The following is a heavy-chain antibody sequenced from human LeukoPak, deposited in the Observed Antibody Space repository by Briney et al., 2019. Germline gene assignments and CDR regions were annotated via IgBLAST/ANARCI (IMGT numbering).Heavy chain of an antibody. CDR2: IIPIFGTA. CDR1: GYTFTGYY. V-gene: IGHV1-69*13. J-gene: IGHJ4*02. D-gene: IGHD3-16*01. CDR3: ARPLGDYDYVWGSRAFDY. Sequence: SVRVSCKASGYTFTGYYMHWVRQAPGQGLEWMGGIIPIFGTANYAQKFQDRVTITADESTSTAYMELSSLRSEDTAVYYCARPLGDYDYVWGSRAFDYWGQGTLVTVSS.